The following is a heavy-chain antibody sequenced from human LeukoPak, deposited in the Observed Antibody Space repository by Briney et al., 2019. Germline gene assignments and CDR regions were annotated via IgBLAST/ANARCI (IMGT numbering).Heavy chain of an antibody. D-gene: IGHD5-24*01. CDR1: GYTFTNYG. CDR3: ARDVKTVMATINDAFDI. J-gene: IGHJ3*02. CDR2: ISAYNGNT. Sequence: ASVKVSCKASGYTFTNYGISWVRQAPGQGLEWMGWISAYNGNTNYAQKFQGRITMTTDTSTSTAYMELRSLRSDDTAVYYCARDVKTVMATINDAFDIWGQGTMVTVSS. V-gene: IGHV1-18*01.